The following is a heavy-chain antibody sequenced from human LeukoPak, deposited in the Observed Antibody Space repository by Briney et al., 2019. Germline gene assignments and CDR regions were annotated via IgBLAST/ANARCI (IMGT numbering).Heavy chain of an antibody. CDR3: ISSLRGN. V-gene: IGHV3-30*04. CDR2: ISDDGRHN. CDR1: GFTFSTYA. J-gene: IGHJ4*02. Sequence: GGSLRPSCAASGFTFSTYAMNWVRQAPGKGLEWVAVISDDGRHNYYADSVKGRFTISRDNSKNTLYLQMNSLRVEDSALYYCISSLRGNWGQGTLVTVSS.